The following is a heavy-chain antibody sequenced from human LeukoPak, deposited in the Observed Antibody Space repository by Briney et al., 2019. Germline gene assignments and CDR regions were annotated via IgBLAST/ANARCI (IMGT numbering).Heavy chain of an antibody. J-gene: IGHJ5*02. D-gene: IGHD3-10*01. Sequence: GSLRLSCAASGFTFSDYYMSWIRQAPGKGLEWVSYISSSGSTIYYADSVKGRFTISRDNAKNSLYLQMNSLRAEDTAVYYCARRMVRGVTNWFDPWGQGTLVTVSS. CDR2: ISSSGSTI. CDR3: ARRMVRGVTNWFDP. CDR1: GFTFSDYY. V-gene: IGHV3-11*01.